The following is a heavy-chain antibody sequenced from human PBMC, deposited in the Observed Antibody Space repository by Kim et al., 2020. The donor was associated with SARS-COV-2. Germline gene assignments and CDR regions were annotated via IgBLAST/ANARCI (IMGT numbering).Heavy chain of an antibody. Sequence: NKSYADSAKGRFTISRDNSKNTLYLQMNSLRAEDTAVYYCARVISRGMDVWGQGTTVTVSS. CDR3: ARVISRGMDV. J-gene: IGHJ6*02. CDR2: NK. D-gene: IGHD2-21*01. V-gene: IGHV3-30*01.